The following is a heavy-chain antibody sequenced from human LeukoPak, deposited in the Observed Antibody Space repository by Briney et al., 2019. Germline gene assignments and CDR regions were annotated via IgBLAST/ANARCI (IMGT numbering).Heavy chain of an antibody. CDR3: GQRHDYGSGSYAFDI. J-gene: IGHJ3*02. CDR2: IYWDDDK. Sequence: ESGPTLVKPTQTFTLTCTFSGFPLSTGAVGVGWIRQPPGKYLEWLALIYWDDDKRYSSSLKSRLTITKDTSKNHVALTMTNMDPVDTGTYYCGQRHDYGSGSYAFDIWGQGTMVTVSS. D-gene: IGHD3-10*01. CDR1: GFPLSTGAVG. V-gene: IGHV2-5*02.